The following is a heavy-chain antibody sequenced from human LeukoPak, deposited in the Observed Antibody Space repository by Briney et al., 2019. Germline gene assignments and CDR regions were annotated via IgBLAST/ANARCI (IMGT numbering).Heavy chain of an antibody. V-gene: IGHV3-30-3*01. CDR2: ISTDGNNK. D-gene: IGHD1-14*01. CDR1: GFTFSNYV. Sequence: GGSLRLSCAASGFTFSNYVMHWVRQAPGKGLEWVAVISTDGNNKYHANSVGGRFTLSRDNSKNTLYLQLNSLTAEDTAVYYCAKDYGTIFNVLNYYFDYWGQGTLVTVSP. CDR3: AKDYGTIFNVLNYYFDY. J-gene: IGHJ4*02.